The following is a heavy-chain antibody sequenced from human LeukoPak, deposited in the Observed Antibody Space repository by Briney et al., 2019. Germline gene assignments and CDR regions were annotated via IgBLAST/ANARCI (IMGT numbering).Heavy chain of an antibody. CDR3: ARGGSTSYRRGRCFDP. CDR1: GYTFTGYY. J-gene: IGHJ5*02. CDR2: INPNSGGT. D-gene: IGHD2-2*01. Sequence: ASVKVSCKASGYTFTGYYMHWVRQAPGQGLEWMGWINPNSGGTNYAQKFQGRVTMTRDTSISTAYMELSRLRSDDTAVYYCARGGSTSYRRGRCFDPWGQGTLVTVSS. V-gene: IGHV1-2*02.